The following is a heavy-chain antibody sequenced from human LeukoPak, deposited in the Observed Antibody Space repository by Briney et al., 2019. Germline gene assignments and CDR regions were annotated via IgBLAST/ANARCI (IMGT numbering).Heavy chain of an antibody. CDR2: IWYDGSNK. J-gene: IGHJ6*02. V-gene: IGHV3-33*01. D-gene: IGHD1-26*01. CDR1: GFTFSSYG. CDR3: ARDRIVGATNYGYYYYYGMDV. Sequence: GGSPRLSCAASGFTFSSYGMHWVRQAPGKGLEWVAVIWYDGSNKYYADSVKGRFTISRDNSKNTLYLQMNSLRAEDTAVYYCARDRIVGATNYGYYYYYGMDVWGQGTTVTVSS.